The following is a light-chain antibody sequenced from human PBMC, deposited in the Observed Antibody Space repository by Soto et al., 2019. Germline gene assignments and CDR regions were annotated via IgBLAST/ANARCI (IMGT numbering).Light chain of an antibody. CDR2: QVT. CDR3: TSYSSSDIFYV. V-gene: IGLV2-14*01. Sequence: QSALTRPASVSGSPGQSITISCTVTSSDIGGYYYVSWYQHHPGKAPKLLIYQVTNRPSRVSNRFSGSKSGNTASLTISGLQADDEADYYCTSYSSSDIFYVFGTGTKVTVL. J-gene: IGLJ1*01. CDR1: SSDIGGYYY.